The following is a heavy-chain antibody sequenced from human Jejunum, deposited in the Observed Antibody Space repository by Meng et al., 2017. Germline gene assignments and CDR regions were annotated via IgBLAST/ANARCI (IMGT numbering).Heavy chain of an antibody. CDR3: AAMDTIVGALDI. CDR1: GLTFSDFS. V-gene: IGHV3-11*04. Sequence: LVGSGGGLVRPGGSLRLSCEVSGLTFSDFSMSWIRQAPGKGLEWISYISTSIITTYYADSVKGRFTISRDNAKNSLYLQMNNLRAEDTAVYYCAAMDTIVGALDIWGQGTVATVSS. CDR2: ISTSIITT. D-gene: IGHD1-26*01. J-gene: IGHJ3*02.